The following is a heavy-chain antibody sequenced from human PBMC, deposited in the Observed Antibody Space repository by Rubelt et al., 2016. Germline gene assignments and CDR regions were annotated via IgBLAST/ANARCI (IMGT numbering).Heavy chain of an antibody. D-gene: IGHD3-22*01. Sequence: QVQLQQRGAGLLKPSETLSLTCAVYGGSFSGYYWSWIRQPPGKGLEWIGEINHSGSTNYNPSLKRRVTISVDTSKNQFSLKLSSVTAADTAVYYCARGKEGLGVTMMDYWGQGTLVTVSS. V-gene: IGHV4-34*01. CDR2: INHSGST. J-gene: IGHJ4*02. CDR1: GGSFSGYY. CDR3: ARGKEGLGVTMMDY.